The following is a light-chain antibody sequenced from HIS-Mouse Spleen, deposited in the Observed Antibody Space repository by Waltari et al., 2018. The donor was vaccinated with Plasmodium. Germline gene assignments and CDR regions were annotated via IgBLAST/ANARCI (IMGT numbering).Light chain of an antibody. J-gene: IGLJ2*01. V-gene: IGLV3-1*01. Sequence: SYELTQPPSVSVSPGQTASITCTGDNLGTQSTCWYQQKQGQSPVLVIYQDSKRPSGIPERFSGSNSGNTATLTISGTQAMDEADYYCQAWDSSTVVFGGGTKLTVL. CDR3: QAWDSSTVV. CDR1: NLGTQS. CDR2: QDS.